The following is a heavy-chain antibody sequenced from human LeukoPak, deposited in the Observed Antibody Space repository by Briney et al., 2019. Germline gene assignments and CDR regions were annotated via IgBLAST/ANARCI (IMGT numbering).Heavy chain of an antibody. CDR2: IYTSGST. CDR1: GGSISSSSYY. Sequence: MSSETLSLTCTVSGGSISSSSYYWGWIRQPPGKGLEWIGRIYTSGSTNYNPSLKSRVTMSVDTSKNQFSLKLSSVTAADTAVYYCARDRRERLGYGDYATFFDYWGQGTLVTVSS. V-gene: IGHV4-39*07. CDR3: ARDRRERLGYGDYATFFDY. D-gene: IGHD4-17*01. J-gene: IGHJ4*02.